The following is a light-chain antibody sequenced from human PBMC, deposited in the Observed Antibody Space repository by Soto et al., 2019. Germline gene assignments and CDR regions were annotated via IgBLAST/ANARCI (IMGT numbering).Light chain of an antibody. CDR3: VAWDDSLSGRV. CDR1: GSNIGSHD. Sequence: QSVLTQPPSASGTPGRRVTISCSGSGSNIGSHDVYWYQHLPGTAPKVLIYRNDQRPSGVPDRFSASRSGTSASLAISGLRSEDEADYYCVAWDDSLSGRVFGGGTKLTVL. V-gene: IGLV1-47*02. CDR2: RND. J-gene: IGLJ3*02.